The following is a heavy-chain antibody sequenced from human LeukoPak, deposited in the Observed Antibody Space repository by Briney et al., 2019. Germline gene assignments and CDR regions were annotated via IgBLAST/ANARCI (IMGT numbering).Heavy chain of an antibody. J-gene: IGHJ4*02. V-gene: IGHV3-30*02. D-gene: IGHD3-10*01. CDR1: GFTFSSYG. Sequence: GGSLRLSCAASGFTFSSYGMHWVRQAPGKGLEWVAFIRYDGSNKYYADSVKGRFTISRDNSKNTLYLQMNSLRAEDTAVYYCAKDLSPVTYYYGSGKDYWGQGTLVTVSS. CDR2: IRYDGSNK. CDR3: AKDLSPVTYYYGSGKDY.